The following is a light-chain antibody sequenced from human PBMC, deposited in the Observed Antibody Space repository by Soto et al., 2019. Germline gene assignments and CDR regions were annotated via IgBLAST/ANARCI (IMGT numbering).Light chain of an antibody. J-gene: IGKJ1*01. CDR2: GAS. V-gene: IGKV3-20*01. Sequence: EIVLTQSPGTLSLSPGEGATLSCRASQSLSNTYLAWYQQKPGQPPRLLVYGASTRATGVADRFSGSGSGTDFTLTISRVEPEDFAVFYCQHYGSSPGTFGQGTRVEFK. CDR1: QSLSNTY. CDR3: QHYGSSPGT.